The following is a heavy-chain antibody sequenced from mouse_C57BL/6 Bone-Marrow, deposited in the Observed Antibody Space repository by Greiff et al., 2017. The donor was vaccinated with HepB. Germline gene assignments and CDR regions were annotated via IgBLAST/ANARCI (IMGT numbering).Heavy chain of an antibody. Sequence: EVNVVESGAELVRPGASVTLSCTASGFNIKDDYMHWVKQRPEQGLEWIGWIDPENGDTEYASKFQGKATITADTSSNTAYLQLSSLTSEDTAVYYCTTDLFDYWGQGTTLTVSS. V-gene: IGHV14-4*01. CDR3: TTDLFDY. J-gene: IGHJ2*01. CDR1: GFNIKDDY. CDR2: IDPENGDT.